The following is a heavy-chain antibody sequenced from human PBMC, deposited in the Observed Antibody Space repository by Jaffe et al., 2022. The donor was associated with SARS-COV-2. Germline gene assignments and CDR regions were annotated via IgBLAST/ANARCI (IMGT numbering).Heavy chain of an antibody. D-gene: IGHD6-19*01. CDR3: ARTPGSDHVTFFDS. J-gene: IGHJ5*01. Sequence: QVQLQESGPGLVKSSETLSLSCTVSGGSISSYHWSWIRQPPGKGLEWIGYIFYNGSTNYNPSLKDRVTISVATSRTQFSLRLRSVTAADTAVYYCARTPGSDHVTFFDSWGQGTQVTVSS. CDR1: GGSISSYH. V-gene: IGHV4-59*01. CDR2: IFYNGST.